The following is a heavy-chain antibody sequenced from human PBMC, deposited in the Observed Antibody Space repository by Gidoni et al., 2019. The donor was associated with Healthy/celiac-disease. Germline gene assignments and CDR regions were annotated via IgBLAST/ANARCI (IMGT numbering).Heavy chain of an antibody. Sequence: QVQLQESAPGLVKPSETLSPTCTVSGGSISSYYWSWIRQPAGKGLEWIGRIYTSGSTNYNPSLKSRVTMSVDTSKNQFSLKLSSVTAADAAVYYCARVWAAAGTLYYYYGMDVWGQGTTVTVSS. CDR1: GGSISSYY. J-gene: IGHJ6*02. D-gene: IGHD6-13*01. CDR2: IYTSGST. CDR3: ARVWAAAGTLYYYYGMDV. V-gene: IGHV4-4*07.